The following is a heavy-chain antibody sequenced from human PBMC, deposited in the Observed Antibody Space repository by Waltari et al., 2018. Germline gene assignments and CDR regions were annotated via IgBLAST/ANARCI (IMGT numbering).Heavy chain of an antibody. CDR1: GFTFSSYS. J-gene: IGHJ4*02. CDR3: ARDRGGYYFDY. Sequence: EVQLVESGGGLVKLGGCLRLSCPASGFTFSSYSMNWVRQAPGKGLEWVSSISSSSSYIYYADSVKGRFTISRDNAKNSLYLQMNSLRAEDTAVYYCARDRGGYYFDYWGQGTLVTVSS. CDR2: ISSSSSYI. V-gene: IGHV3-21*01. D-gene: IGHD3-16*01.